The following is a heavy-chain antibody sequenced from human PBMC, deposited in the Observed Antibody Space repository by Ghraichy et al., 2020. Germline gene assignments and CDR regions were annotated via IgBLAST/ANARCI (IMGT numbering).Heavy chain of an antibody. CDR1: GFTFSSYA. Sequence: GGSLRLSCAASGFTFSSYAMSWVRQAPGKGLEWVSAISGSGGSTYYADSVKGRFTISRDNSKNTLYLQMNSLRAEETAVYYCAKCLVSYGGYYFDYWGQGTLVTVSS. J-gene: IGHJ4*02. CDR3: AKCLVSYGGYYFDY. CDR2: ISGSGGST. D-gene: IGHD5-18*01. V-gene: IGHV3-23*01.